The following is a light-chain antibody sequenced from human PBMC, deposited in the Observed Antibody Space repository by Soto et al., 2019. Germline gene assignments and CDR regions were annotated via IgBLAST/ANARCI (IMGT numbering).Light chain of an antibody. CDR1: QGISSY. V-gene: IGKV1-8*01. J-gene: IGKJ4*01. CDR3: QQYYSYSLT. CDR2: AAS. Sequence: IRMTQSPSSLSASTGDRVTVTCRASQGISSYLAWYQQKPGKAPKLLIYAASTLQSGVPSRFSGSGSGTDFTLTISCLQSEDFATYYCQQYYSYSLTFGGGTKVDIK.